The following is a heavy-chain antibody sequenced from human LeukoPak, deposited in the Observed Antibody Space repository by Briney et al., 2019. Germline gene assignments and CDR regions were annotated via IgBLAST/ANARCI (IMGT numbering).Heavy chain of an antibody. Sequence: GGSLRLSCAASGFTFSSYWMSWVRQAPGKGLEWVANIKQDGSEKYYVYSVKGRFTISRDNAKNSLYLQMNSLRAEDTAVYYCARDGLAVAGLFDYWGQGTLVTVSS. D-gene: IGHD6-19*01. CDR1: GFTFSSYW. J-gene: IGHJ4*02. V-gene: IGHV3-7*01. CDR2: IKQDGSEK. CDR3: ARDGLAVAGLFDY.